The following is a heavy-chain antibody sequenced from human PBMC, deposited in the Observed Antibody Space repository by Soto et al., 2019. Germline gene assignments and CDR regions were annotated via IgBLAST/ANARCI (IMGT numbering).Heavy chain of an antibody. D-gene: IGHD3-3*01. CDR2: INPNSGGT. Sequence: ASVKVSCKASGYTFTGYYMHWVRQAPGQGLEWMGWINPNSGGTNYAQKFQGRVTMTRDTSISTAYMELSRLRSDDTAVYYCASRAPLGRYDFWSGYYDYWGQGTLVTVSS. CDR1: GYTFTGYY. J-gene: IGHJ4*02. CDR3: ASRAPLGRYDFWSGYYDY. V-gene: IGHV1-2*02.